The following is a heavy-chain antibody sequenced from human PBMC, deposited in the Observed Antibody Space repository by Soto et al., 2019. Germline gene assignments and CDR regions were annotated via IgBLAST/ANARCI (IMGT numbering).Heavy chain of an antibody. J-gene: IGHJ2*01. D-gene: IGHD3-10*01. Sequence: QVQLVESGGGVVQPGRSLRLSCAASGFTFSSYGMHWVRQAPGKGLEWVAVISYDGSNKYYADSVKGRFTISRDNSKNTLYLQRNSLRAEDTAVYYCAKALYGSGSKGGRLTGYFDLWGRGTLVTVSS. CDR2: ISYDGSNK. CDR1: GFTFSSYG. V-gene: IGHV3-30*18. CDR3: AKALYGSGSKGGRLTGYFDL.